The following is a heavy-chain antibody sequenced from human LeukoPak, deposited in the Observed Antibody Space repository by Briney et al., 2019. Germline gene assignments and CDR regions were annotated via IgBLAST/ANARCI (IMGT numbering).Heavy chain of an antibody. V-gene: IGHV4-59*12. CDR3: ARYSSSFWFDP. J-gene: IGHJ5*02. Sequence: SETLSLTCTVSGGSISGYSWSWIRQPPGKGLEWIGYTHYSGSSNYNPSLKSRVTISVDTSKNQFSLKLSSVTAADTAVYYCARYSSSFWFDPWGQGTLVTVSS. CDR2: THYSGSS. CDR1: GGSISGYS. D-gene: IGHD6-6*01.